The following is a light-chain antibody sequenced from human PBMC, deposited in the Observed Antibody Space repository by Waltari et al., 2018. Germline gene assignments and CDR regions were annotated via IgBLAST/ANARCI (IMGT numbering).Light chain of an antibody. Sequence: DIQMTQSPSSLSASVGDRVTIPCRASQSISSYLNCYQQKPGKAPKLLIYAASSLQSGVPSRFSGSGSGTDFTLTISSLQPEDFATYYCQQSYSTPPTFGQGTKVEIK. V-gene: IGKV1-39*01. CDR3: QQSYSTPPT. CDR2: AAS. CDR1: QSISSY. J-gene: IGKJ1*01.